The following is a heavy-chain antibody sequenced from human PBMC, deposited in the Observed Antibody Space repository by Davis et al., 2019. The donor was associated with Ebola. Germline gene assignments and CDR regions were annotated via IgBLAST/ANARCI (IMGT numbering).Heavy chain of an antibody. CDR3: ARGRDLFNY. J-gene: IGHJ4*02. CDR2: IFPSDSDT. V-gene: IGHV5-51*01. CDR1: GYSFATFW. Sequence: GGSLRLSCKGSGYSFATFWIGWVRQMPGKGLEWMGIIFPSDSDTRYSPSFQGQVTISADKSINTAYLQWSSLQASDTAIYYCARGRDLFNYWGQGTLVTVSS.